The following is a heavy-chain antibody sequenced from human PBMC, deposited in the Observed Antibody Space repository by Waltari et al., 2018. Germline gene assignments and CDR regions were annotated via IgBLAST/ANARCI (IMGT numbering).Heavy chain of an antibody. CDR2: IYYSGST. J-gene: IGHJ4*02. D-gene: IGHD3-22*01. Sequence: QLQLQESGPGLVKPSETLSLTCTVSGCSISSSSYYWGWIRQPPGKGLEWIGSIYYSGSTYYNPSLKSRVTISVDTSKNQFSLKLSSVTAADTAVYYCARTFFSYYYDSSGYYKGLYYFDYWGQGTLVTVSS. V-gene: IGHV4-39*01. CDR1: GCSISSSSYY. CDR3: ARTFFSYYYDSSGYYKGLYYFDY.